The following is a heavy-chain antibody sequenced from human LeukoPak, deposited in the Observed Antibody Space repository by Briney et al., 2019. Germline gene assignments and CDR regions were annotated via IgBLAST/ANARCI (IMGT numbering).Heavy chain of an antibody. V-gene: IGHV3-66*01. J-gene: IGHJ4*02. CDR2: ISSAGTT. Sequence: QPGGSLRLSCAASGFTVSSCDMSWVRHATEKGLEWVSIISSAGTTYYADSVKGRFTISRDNSKNTVYLQVNSLRDEDTAVYYCARDLEAANTYYFDYWGQGTMVTVSS. CDR1: GFTVSSCD. D-gene: IGHD6-13*01. CDR3: ARDLEAANTYYFDY.